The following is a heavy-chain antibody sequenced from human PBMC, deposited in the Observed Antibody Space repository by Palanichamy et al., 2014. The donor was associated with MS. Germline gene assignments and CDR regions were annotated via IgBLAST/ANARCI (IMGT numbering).Heavy chain of an antibody. Sequence: QVHLVESGGGVVQPGTSLRLSCAASGFTFSSYSMHWVRQAPGRGLEGVAVITHDGNIVHHADSVKGRFTISRDNSKNTLYLQMNSLRVEDTALYYCARIGWGYSLGNGMDPWGQGTTVTVSS. D-gene: IGHD5-18*01. CDR2: ITHDGNIV. CDR3: ARIGWGYSLGNGMDP. CDR1: GFTFSSYS. J-gene: IGHJ6*02. V-gene: IGHV3-30-3*01.